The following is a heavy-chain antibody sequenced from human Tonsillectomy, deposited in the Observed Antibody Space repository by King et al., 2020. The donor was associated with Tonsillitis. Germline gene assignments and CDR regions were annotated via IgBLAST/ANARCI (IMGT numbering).Heavy chain of an antibody. J-gene: IGHJ6*03. D-gene: IGHD1-26*01. Sequence: VQLVESGGGVVQPGRSLRLSCEASGFTFSSYGMHWVRQAPGKGLEWVAVISNDGNKIYFGDSVKGRFTISRDNSRNTLYLQMNSLRVEDTAVYYCAKDDGGGTYYYYYMDVWGKGTTVTVSS. CDR2: ISNDGNKI. V-gene: IGHV3-30*18. CDR3: AKDDGGGTYYYYYMDV. CDR1: GFTFSSYG.